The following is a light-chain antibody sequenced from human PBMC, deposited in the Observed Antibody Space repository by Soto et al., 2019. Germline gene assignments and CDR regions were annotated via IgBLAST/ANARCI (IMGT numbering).Light chain of an antibody. CDR1: QSGSSN. J-gene: IGKJ1*01. CDR2: GAS. Sequence: EIVMTQSPATLSVSPGERATLSCRASQSGSSNLAWYQQKPGQAPRLLIYGASTRATGIPARFSGSGSGTEFTLTISSLQSEDFAVYYCQQDGTWWTFGQGTKVEIK. V-gene: IGKV3-15*01. CDR3: QQDGTWWT.